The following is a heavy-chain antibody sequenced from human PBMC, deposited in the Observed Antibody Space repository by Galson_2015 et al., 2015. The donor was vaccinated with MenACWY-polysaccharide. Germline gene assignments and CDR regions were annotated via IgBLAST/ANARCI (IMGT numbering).Heavy chain of an antibody. D-gene: IGHD3-10*01. J-gene: IGHJ4*02. Sequence: SETLSLTCTVSGGSISSYYWSWIRQPPGKGLEWIGYIYYTGSANYNPSLQSRVTISVDTSKNQFSLRLSSVTAADTALYFCTRTEDGGNYFDYWGQGALVTVSS. CDR1: GGSISSYY. V-gene: IGHV4-59*01. CDR2: IYYTGSA. CDR3: TRTEDGGNYFDY.